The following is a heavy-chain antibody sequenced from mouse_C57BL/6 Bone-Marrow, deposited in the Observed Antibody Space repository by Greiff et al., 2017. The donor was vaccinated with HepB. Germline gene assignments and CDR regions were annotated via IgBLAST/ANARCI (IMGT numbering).Heavy chain of an antibody. CDR1: GYTFTDYY. Sequence: VQLQQSGPELVKPGASVKISCKASGYTFTDYYMNWVKQSHGKSLEWIGDINPNNGGTSYNQKFKGKATLTVDKSSSTAYMELRSLTSEDSAVYYCARSLPYYAMDYWGQGTSVTVSS. CDR3: ARSLPYYAMDY. CDR2: INPNNGGT. J-gene: IGHJ4*01. V-gene: IGHV1-26*01.